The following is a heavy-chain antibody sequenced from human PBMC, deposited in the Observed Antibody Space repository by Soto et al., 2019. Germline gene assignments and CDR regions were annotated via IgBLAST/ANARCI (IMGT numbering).Heavy chain of an antibody. D-gene: IGHD3-10*01. CDR1: GGSVTSGNYH. CDR2: VYYSGST. CDR3: ARGYGFGDLLWAY. J-gene: IGHJ4*02. Sequence: QVQLRESGPRLVKPSEILTLTCTVSGGSVTSGNYHWSWTRQPPGKGLEWIGYVYYSGSTKYNPSLKSRVSISIDTCKNHFSLRLSSVTAADTAVYYCARGYGFGDLLWAYWGQGTLVTVSS. V-gene: IGHV4-61*03.